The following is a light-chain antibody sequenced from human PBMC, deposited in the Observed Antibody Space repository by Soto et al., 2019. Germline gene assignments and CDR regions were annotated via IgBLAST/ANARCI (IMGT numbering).Light chain of an antibody. CDR2: AAS. J-gene: IGKJ4*01. CDR3: QQYNSYSPLT. CDR1: QSISTY. V-gene: IGKV1-9*01. Sequence: DIQMTQSPSSLSASVGDRVTITCRASQSISTYLNWYQQKPGKAPNLLIFAASTLQSGVPSRFSGSGSGTEFTLTISSLQPDDFATYYCQQYNSYSPLTFGGGTKVDIK.